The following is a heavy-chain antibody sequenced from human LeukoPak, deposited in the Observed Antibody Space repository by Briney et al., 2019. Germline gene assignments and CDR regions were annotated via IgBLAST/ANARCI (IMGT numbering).Heavy chain of an antibody. CDR1: GFTFSSYA. D-gene: IGHD3-10*01. CDR2: IYYSGST. V-gene: IGHV4-59*01. CDR3: ARRGRDREFDY. J-gene: IGHJ4*02. Sequence: GSLRLFCAASGFTFSSYAMSWVRQAPGKGLEWIGYIYYSGSTNYNPSLKSRVTISVDTSKNQFSLKLSSVTAADTAVYYCARRGRDREFDYWGQGTLVTVSS.